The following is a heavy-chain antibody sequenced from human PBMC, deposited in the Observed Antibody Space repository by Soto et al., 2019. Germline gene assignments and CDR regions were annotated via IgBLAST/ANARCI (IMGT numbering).Heavy chain of an antibody. CDR1: GFILNNYA. Sequence: VQLLESGGELVQPGGSLRLSCVASGFILNNYAMSWVRQAPGKGLEWVSTIGGTDGDSGGVPWYEDSVKGRFTISRDSSANTLFLHMDNLRAEESALYYCVKRGRNWGAFDFWGQGTTVVVSS. D-gene: IGHD7-27*01. J-gene: IGHJ3*01. V-gene: IGHV3-23*01. CDR2: IGGTDGDSGGVP. CDR3: VKRGRNWGAFDF.